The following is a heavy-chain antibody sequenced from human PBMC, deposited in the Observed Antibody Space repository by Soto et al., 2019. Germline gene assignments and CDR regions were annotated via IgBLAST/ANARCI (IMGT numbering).Heavy chain of an antibody. V-gene: IGHV5-10-1*01. CDR2: IDPTASYT. D-gene: IGHD2-2*03. CDR1: GYSFNSYW. Sequence: SLTVSRKASGYSFNSYWIRRVRQMPGKGLAWMGRIDPTASYTNYSPSFQGHVTISAVKSLRTAYLPWRSLKAPETQMYYCARHGYCRRTGCPSFCYYCIDGCGNG. CDR3: ARHGYCRRTGCPSFCYYCIDG. J-gene: IGHJ6*04.